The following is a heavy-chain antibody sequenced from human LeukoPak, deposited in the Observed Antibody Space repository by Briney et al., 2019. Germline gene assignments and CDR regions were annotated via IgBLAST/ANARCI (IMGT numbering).Heavy chain of an antibody. D-gene: IGHD3-9*01. CDR1: GFTFSSYW. CDR2: INSDGSST. V-gene: IGHV3-74*01. Sequence: GGSLRLSCAASGFTFSSYWMHWVRQAPGKGLVWVSRINSDGSSTSYADSVKGRFTISRDNAKNTLYLQMNSLRAEDTAVYYCAKVPLGDILTGQRGRTYFDYWGQGTLVTVSS. J-gene: IGHJ4*02. CDR3: AKVPLGDILTGQRGRTYFDY.